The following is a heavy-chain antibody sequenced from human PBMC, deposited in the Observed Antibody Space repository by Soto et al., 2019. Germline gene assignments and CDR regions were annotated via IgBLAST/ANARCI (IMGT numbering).Heavy chain of an antibody. CDR3: ARLGLNWNYALGFEP. CDR2: IYYSVST. V-gene: IGHV4-39*01. CDR1: GGSISSSIYY. J-gene: IGHJ5*02. Sequence: PSETLSLTCTVSGGSISSSIYYCGWIRQPPGKGLEWIGSIYYSVSTSYNPSLKSRVTISVDTSKNQFPMKLSSVTAADTAVYCCARLGLNWNYALGFEPWGQGTMVTVSS. D-gene: IGHD1-7*01.